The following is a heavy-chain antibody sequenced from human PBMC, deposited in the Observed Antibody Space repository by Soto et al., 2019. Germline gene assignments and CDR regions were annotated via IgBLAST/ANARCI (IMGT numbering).Heavy chain of an antibody. D-gene: IGHD1-20*01. CDR3: ARSITGNYYFDY. CDR2: IYYSGST. V-gene: IGHV4-59*01. J-gene: IGHJ4*02. Sequence: PSETLSLTCTVSGGSISSYYWSWIRQPPGKGLEWIGYIYYSGSTNYNPSLKSRVTISVDTSKNQFSLKLSSVTAADTAVHYCARSITGNYYFDYWGQGTLVTVSS. CDR1: GGSISSYY.